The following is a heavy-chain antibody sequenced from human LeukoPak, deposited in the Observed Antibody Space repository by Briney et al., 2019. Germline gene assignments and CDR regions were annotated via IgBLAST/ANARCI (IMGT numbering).Heavy chain of an antibody. CDR2: ISGSGGST. CDR1: GFTFSSYA. V-gene: IGHV3-23*01. D-gene: IGHD2-21*02. CDR3: AKEAAAYCGGDCYSDY. J-gene: IGHJ4*02. Sequence: GGSLRLSCAASGFTFSSYAMSWVRQAPGKGLEWVSAISGSGGSTYYADSVKGRFTISRDNSKNTLYLQMNSLRAEDTAVYYCAKEAAAYCGGDCYSDYWGQGTLVTVSS.